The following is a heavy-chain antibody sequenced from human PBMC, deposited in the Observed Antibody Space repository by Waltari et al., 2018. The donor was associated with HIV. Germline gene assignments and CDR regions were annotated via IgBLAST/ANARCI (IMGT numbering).Heavy chain of an antibody. CDR3: ARDSSPILAAIDY. CDR2: IYYSGST. J-gene: IGHJ4*02. V-gene: IGHV4-39*07. Sequence: QLQLQESGPGQVKPSETMSPHSTVSGVSINSSRYYCGWIRQPPGKGLEWIGSIYYSGSTYYKPSLKSRVTISVDTSKNQFSLKLSSVTAADTAVYYCARDSSPILAAIDYWGQGTLVTVSS. D-gene: IGHD6-19*01. CDR1: GVSINSSRYY.